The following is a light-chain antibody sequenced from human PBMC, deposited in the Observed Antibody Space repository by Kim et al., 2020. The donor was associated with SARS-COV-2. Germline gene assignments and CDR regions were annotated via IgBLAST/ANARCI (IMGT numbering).Light chain of an antibody. V-gene: IGKV3-15*01. Sequence: VSPGDGATLSCTASQSVSSNLAWYQQKPGQAPRLLIYGASTRATGIPARFSGSGSGTEFTLTISSLQSEDFAVYSCQQYTNWPPTFGQGTKVDIK. CDR2: GAS. J-gene: IGKJ1*01. CDR3: QQYTNWPPT. CDR1: QSVSSN.